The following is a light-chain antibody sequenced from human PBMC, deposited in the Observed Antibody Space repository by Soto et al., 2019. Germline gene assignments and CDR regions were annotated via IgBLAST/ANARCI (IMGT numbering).Light chain of an antibody. J-gene: IGLJ7*01. CDR2: NTY. Sequence: QSVLTQPPSASGTPGQRVTISCSRSSSNIGSHTVNWYQQLPGTAPRLLIYNTYYRPSGVPDRFSGSKSGTSASLAISGLQSEDEADYYCAAWDDSLNGVVFGGGTQLTVL. V-gene: IGLV1-44*01. CDR3: AAWDDSLNGVV. CDR1: SSNIGSHT.